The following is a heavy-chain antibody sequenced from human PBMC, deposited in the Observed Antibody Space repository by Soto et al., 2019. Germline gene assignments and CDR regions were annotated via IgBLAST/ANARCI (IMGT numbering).Heavy chain of an antibody. CDR2: IYSGGST. J-gene: IGHJ1*01. CDR1: GFTVSSNY. CDR3: ARDGYDSSGYYPEYFQH. Sequence: PGGSLRLSCAASGFTVSSNYMSWVRQAPGKGLEWVSVIYSGGSTYYADSVKGRFTISRDNSKSTLYLQMNSLRAEDTAVYYCARDGYDSSGYYPEYFQHWGQGTLVTVSS. D-gene: IGHD3-22*01. V-gene: IGHV3-66*01.